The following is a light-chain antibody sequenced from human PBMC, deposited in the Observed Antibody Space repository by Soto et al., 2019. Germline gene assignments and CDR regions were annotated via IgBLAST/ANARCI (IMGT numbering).Light chain of an antibody. J-gene: IGKJ4*01. CDR3: QQRGDWPLT. Sequence: EIVLTQSPATLSLSPGERATLSCRASQSVSSQLAWYQQKPGQAPRLLIYDASNRATGIPARFSGSGSATDFTLTISSLEPEDFAVYYCQQRGDWPLTFGVGTKVEIK. V-gene: IGKV3-11*01. CDR1: QSVSSQ. CDR2: DAS.